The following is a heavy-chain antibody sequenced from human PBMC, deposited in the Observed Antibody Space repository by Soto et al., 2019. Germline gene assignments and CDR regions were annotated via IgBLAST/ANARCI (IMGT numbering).Heavy chain of an antibody. CDR2: ISSSGDPT. V-gene: IGHV3-11*01. J-gene: IGHJ4*02. CDR1: GFSFRDYY. Sequence: ESGGGLVKPGGSLRLSCAASGFSFRDYYMTWIRQAPGKGLEWISDISSSGDPTYYADSVRGRFTISRDNAKNSLYLQLNSLRGEDTAVYYCARLLLRPGKFDYWGQGTLVTVSS. CDR3: ARLLLRPGKFDY. D-gene: IGHD2-21*01.